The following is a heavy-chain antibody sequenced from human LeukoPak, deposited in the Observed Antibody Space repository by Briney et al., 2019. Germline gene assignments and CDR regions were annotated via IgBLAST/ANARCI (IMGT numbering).Heavy chain of an antibody. V-gene: IGHV3-7*04. D-gene: IGHD3-22*01. CDR2: IKQDGSEI. J-gene: IGHJ4*02. CDR1: GFTFNNYW. Sequence: PGGSLRLSCAASGFTFNNYWMSWVRQTPGKGLEWVANIKQDGSEIYYVDSVKGRFTISRDNAKSSLYLQMNSLRAEDTAVYYYARAYHYDSGGYPHYFDYWGQGALVTVSS. CDR3: ARAYHYDSGGYPHYFDY.